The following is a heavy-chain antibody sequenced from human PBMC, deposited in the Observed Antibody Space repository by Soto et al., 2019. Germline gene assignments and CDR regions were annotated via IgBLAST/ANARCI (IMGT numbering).Heavy chain of an antibody. V-gene: IGHV1-18*01. CDR2: ISAYNGNT. CDR1: GYTFTSYG. Sequence: ASVKVSCKASGYTFTSYGISWVRQAPGQGLEWMGWISAYNGNTNYAQKLQGRVTMTTDTSTSTAYMELRSLRSDDTAVYYCARVLPPMVRGVIDYWGQGTLVTVSS. J-gene: IGHJ4*02. D-gene: IGHD3-10*01. CDR3: ARVLPPMVRGVIDY.